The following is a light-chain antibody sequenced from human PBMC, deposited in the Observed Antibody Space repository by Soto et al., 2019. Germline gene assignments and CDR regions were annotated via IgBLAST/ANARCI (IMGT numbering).Light chain of an antibody. CDR3: AAWDDSLSSPV. Sequence: QSVLTQPPSASGTPGQRGTISCSGSSSNIGSNYVYWYQQLPGTAPKHLIYRNNQRPSGVPDRFSGSKSGTSASLAISGLRSEDEADYYCAAWDDSLSSPVFGGGTKLTVL. J-gene: IGLJ2*01. CDR2: RNN. CDR1: SSNIGSNY. V-gene: IGLV1-47*01.